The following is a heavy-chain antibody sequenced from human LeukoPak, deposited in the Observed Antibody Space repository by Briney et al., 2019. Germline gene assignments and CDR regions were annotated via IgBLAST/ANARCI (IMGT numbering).Heavy chain of an antibody. Sequence: SETLSLTCTVSGYSISSGYYWGWIRQPPGKGLEWIGSIYHSGSTYYNPSLKSRVTISVDTSKNQFSLKLSSVTAADTAVYYCARDLLYSSGWFDYWGQGTLVTVSS. V-gene: IGHV4-38-2*02. CDR2: IYHSGST. CDR1: GYSISSGYY. J-gene: IGHJ4*02. D-gene: IGHD6-19*01. CDR3: ARDLLYSSGWFDY.